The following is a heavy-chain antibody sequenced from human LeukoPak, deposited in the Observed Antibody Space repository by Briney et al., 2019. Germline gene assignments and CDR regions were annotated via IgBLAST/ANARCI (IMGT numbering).Heavy chain of an antibody. CDR2: INWNGGRT. Sequence: GGSLRLSCAASGFTFDDYGMKWVRQVPGKGLEWVSGINWNGGRTGYADSVKGRFTISRDNAKNSLYLQMNSLRAEDTALYYCARVVGGSGSSAPNYYYYYYYMDVWGKGTTVTVSS. D-gene: IGHD3-10*01. CDR1: GFTFDDYG. J-gene: IGHJ6*03. V-gene: IGHV3-20*04. CDR3: ARVVGGSGSSAPNYYYYYYYMDV.